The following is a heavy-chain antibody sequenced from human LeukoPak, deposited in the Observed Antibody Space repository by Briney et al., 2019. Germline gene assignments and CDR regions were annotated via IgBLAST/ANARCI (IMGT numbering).Heavy chain of an antibody. D-gene: IGHD3-10*01. CDR2: IYYSGST. CDR3: ARVTMVRETFDY. CDR1: GGSISSYY. J-gene: IGHJ4*02. V-gene: IGHV4-59*01. Sequence: SQTLSLTCTVSGGSISSYYWSWIRQPPGKELEWIGYIYYSGSTNYNPSLKSRVTISVDTSKNQFSLKLSSVTAADTAVYYCARVTMVRETFDYWGQGTLVTVSS.